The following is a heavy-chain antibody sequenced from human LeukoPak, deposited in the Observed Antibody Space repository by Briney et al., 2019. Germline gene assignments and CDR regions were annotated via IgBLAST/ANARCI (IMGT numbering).Heavy chain of an antibody. CDR1: GFTFDDYA. V-gene: IGHV3-9*01. D-gene: IGHD6-6*01. Sequence: GGSLRLSSAASGFTFDDYAMHWVRQAPGKGLEWVSGISWNSGSIGYADSVKGRFTISRDNAKNSLYLQMNSLRAEDTALYYCAKGGAARPNAAYYYYYYMDVWGKGTTVTVSS. CDR3: AKGGAARPNAAYYYYYYMDV. CDR2: ISWNSGSI. J-gene: IGHJ6*03.